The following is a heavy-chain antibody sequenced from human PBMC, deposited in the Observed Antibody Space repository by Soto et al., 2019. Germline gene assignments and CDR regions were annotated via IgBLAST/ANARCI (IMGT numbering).Heavy chain of an antibody. CDR2: ISFDGSNR. J-gene: IGHJ3*02. V-gene: IGHV3-30*18. CDR1: GFTFSRYG. D-gene: IGHD5-12*01. Sequence: QVQLVESGGGVVQPGKSLRLSCAASGFTFSRYGMHWVRQAPGKGLEWVAVISFDGSNRYYADSVKGRFTISRDNSKNTLNLQMNSLRAEDTALYYCAKDAKDAWVATIRGDAFDMWGRGTMVTVSS. CDR3: AKDAKDAWVATIRGDAFDM.